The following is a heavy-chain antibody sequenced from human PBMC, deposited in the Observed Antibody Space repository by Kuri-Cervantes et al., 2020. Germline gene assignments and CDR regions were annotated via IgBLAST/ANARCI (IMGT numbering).Heavy chain of an antibody. D-gene: IGHD1-1*01. CDR3: ARALEPYYNYYYMDV. V-gene: IGHV3-30*04. CDR2: ISYDGSNK. CDR1: GFAFRSFG. Sequence: GESLKISCEASGFAFRSFGMHWVRQSPGKGLEGVAVISYDGSNKYYADSVKGRFTISRDNSKNTLYLQMNSLRAEDTAVYYCARALEPYYNYYYMDVWGKGTTVTVSS. J-gene: IGHJ6*03.